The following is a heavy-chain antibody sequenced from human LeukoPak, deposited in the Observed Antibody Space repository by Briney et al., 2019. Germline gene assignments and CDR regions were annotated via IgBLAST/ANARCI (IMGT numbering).Heavy chain of an antibody. V-gene: IGHV3-21*06. Sequence: GGSLGLSCAASGFTFSHYYMTWVRQAPGKGLEWVSSISGSSGYIFYADSVKGRFTISRDNAKNSLYLQMNSLRAEDTAVYYCGRDLPTVTSIDYWGQGTLVTVSS. CDR3: GRDLPTVTSIDY. D-gene: IGHD4-17*01. CDR1: GFTFSHYY. J-gene: IGHJ4*02. CDR2: ISGSSGYI.